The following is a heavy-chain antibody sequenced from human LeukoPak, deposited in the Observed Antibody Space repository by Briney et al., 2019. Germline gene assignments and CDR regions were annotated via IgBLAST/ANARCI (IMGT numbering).Heavy chain of an antibody. Sequence: GGSLRLSCAASGFTFSTYPMNWVRQAPGKGLEWVSYISSRSSTIYYADSVKGRFTISRDNAKNSLYLQMNSLRAEDTAVYYCARPAADCGGDCYWAFDYWGQGTPVTVS. CDR2: ISSRSSTI. CDR1: GFTFSTYP. D-gene: IGHD2-21*01. CDR3: ARPAADCGGDCYWAFDY. V-gene: IGHV3-48*01. J-gene: IGHJ4*02.